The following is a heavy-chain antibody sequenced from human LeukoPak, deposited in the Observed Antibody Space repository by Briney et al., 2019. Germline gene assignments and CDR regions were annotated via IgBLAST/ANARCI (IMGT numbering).Heavy chain of an antibody. CDR3: AKNSYDYIWGNYRTPDY. CDR2: ISTYNGNT. D-gene: IGHD3-16*02. J-gene: IGHJ4*02. V-gene: IGHV1-18*04. CDR1: GYSSPSYG. Sequence: GASVKVSCKASGYSSPSYGISWVRQAPGQGLEWMGWISTYNGNTNYAQKFQGRVTMTTDTSTTTAYMELRSLRSDDTAVYYCAKNSYDYIWGNYRTPDYWGQGTLVTVSS.